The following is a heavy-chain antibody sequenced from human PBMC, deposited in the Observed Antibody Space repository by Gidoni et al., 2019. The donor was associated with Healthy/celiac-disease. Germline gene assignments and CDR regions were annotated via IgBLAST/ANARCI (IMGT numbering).Heavy chain of an antibody. CDR2: IYYSGST. Sequence: QVQLQESVPGLVKPSETLSLTCPVSGGSISSYYWSWIRQPPGKGLEWIGYIYYSGSTNYNPSLKSRVTISVDTSKNQFSLKLSSVTAADTAVYYCASMDILFGGWFDPWGQGTLVTVSS. D-gene: IGHD3-16*01. V-gene: IGHV4-59*01. CDR1: GGSISSYY. J-gene: IGHJ5*02. CDR3: ASMDILFGGWFDP.